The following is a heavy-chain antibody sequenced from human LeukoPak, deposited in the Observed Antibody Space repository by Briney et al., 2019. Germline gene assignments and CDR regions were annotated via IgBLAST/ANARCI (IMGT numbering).Heavy chain of an antibody. Sequence: TGGSLRLSCAASGFTFGTYAMNWVRQAPGKGLECVSYISSSGTTIHYADSVKGRFTISRDNAENSLCLQMNSLRAEDTAVYYCARVLKSEAAHDYWGQGTLVTVSS. J-gene: IGHJ4*02. V-gene: IGHV3-48*04. D-gene: IGHD6-13*01. CDR3: ARVLKSEAAHDY. CDR2: ISSSGTTI. CDR1: GFTFGTYA.